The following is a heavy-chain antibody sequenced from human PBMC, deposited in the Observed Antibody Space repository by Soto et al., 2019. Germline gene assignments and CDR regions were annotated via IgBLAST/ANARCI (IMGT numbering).Heavy chain of an antibody. CDR3: ARRTGVDDAFDI. CDR1: GGSISSYY. CDR2: IYYSGST. V-gene: IGHV4-59*01. D-gene: IGHD7-27*01. Sequence: SETLSLTCTVSGGSISSYYWSWIRQPPGKGLEWIGYIYYSGSTNYNPSLKSRVTISVDTSKNQFSLKLSSVTAADTAVYYCARRTGVDDAFDIWGQGTMVTVSS. J-gene: IGHJ3*02.